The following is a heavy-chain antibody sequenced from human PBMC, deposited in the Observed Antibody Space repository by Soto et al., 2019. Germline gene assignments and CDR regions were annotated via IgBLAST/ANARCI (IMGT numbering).Heavy chain of an antibody. V-gene: IGHV5-51*01. J-gene: IGHJ6*02. CDR2: IYPGDSDT. D-gene: IGHD3-3*01. CDR1: GYIFTNQW. Sequence: PGESLKISCKGSGYIFTNQWIGWVRQMPGKGLECMGIIYPGDSDTRYSPSFQGQVTISADKSISTAYLQWSSLKASDTAMYYCARQASTIFGVVKDYYYYYGMDVWGQGTTVTLSS. CDR3: ARQASTIFGVVKDYYYYYGMDV.